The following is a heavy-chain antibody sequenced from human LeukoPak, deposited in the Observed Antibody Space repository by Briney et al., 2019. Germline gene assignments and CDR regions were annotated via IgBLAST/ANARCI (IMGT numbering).Heavy chain of an antibody. CDR2: IIPIFGTA. CDR1: GGTFSSYA. D-gene: IGHD1-26*01. V-gene: IGHV1-69*05. J-gene: IGHJ4*02. CDR3: AREVSGSYQGSFFDY. Sequence: ASVKVSCKASGGTFSSYAISWVRQAPGQGLEWMGGIIPIFGTANYAQKLQGRVTIITDESTSTAYMALSSLRSEDTAVYYCAREVSGSYQGSFFDYWGQGTLVTVSS.